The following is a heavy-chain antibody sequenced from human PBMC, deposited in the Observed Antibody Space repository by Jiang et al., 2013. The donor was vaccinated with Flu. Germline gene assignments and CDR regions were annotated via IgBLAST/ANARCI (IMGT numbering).Heavy chain of an antibody. V-gene: IGHV3-23*01. CDR1: GFTFSSYA. J-gene: IGHJ5*02. Sequence: PGGSLRLSCAASGFTFSSYAMSWVRQAPGKGLEWVSAISGSGGSTYYADSVKGRFTISRDNSKNTLYLQMNSLRAEDTAVYYCAKSDGYGSGSYYPPYNWFDPWGQGTLVTVSS. CDR2: ISGSGGST. CDR3: AKSDGYGSGSYYPPYNWFDP. D-gene: IGHD3-10*01.